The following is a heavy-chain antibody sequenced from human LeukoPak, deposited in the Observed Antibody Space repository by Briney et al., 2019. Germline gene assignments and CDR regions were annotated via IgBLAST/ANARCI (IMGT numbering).Heavy chain of an antibody. D-gene: IGHD7-27*01. V-gene: IGHV4-59*01. CDR1: GGSISSYY. CDR3: ARTTGDWFDP. Sequence: SETLSLTCTVSGGSISSYYWSWLRQPPGKGLEWIGYIYYSGTTNYNPSLKSRVTISVDTSKNQFSLKLSSVTAADTAVYYCARTTGDWFDPWGQGTLVTVSS. CDR2: IYYSGTT. J-gene: IGHJ5*02.